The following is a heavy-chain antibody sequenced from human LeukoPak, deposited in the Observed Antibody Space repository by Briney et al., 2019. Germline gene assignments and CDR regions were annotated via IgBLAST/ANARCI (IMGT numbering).Heavy chain of an antibody. J-gene: IGHJ4*02. D-gene: IGHD1-26*01. CDR2: ISSSSSYI. CDR3: ARGSRSRSYSGY. V-gene: IGHV3-21*01. Sequence: GGSLRVSCAASGFTFSSYSMNWVRQAPGKGLEWASSISSSSSYIYYADSVKGRFTIYRDNAKNSLYLQMNSLRAEDTAVYYCARGSRSRSYSGYWGQGTLVTVSS. CDR1: GFTFSSYS.